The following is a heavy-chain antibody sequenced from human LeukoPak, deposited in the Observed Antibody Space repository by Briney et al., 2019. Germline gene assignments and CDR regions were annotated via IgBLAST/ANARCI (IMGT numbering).Heavy chain of an antibody. CDR3: ARHRCDSASCFGKYYFDR. CDR2: INGDSSYI. V-gene: IGHV3-21*01. CDR1: GFTFSAYA. Sequence: GGSLRLSCAASGFTFSAYAIEWVRQAPGKGLEWISSINGDSSYIYCADSVKGRFTIARDNARNSLHLQMNSLRAEDTAVYYCARHRCDSASCFGKYYFDRWGQGALVTVSS. J-gene: IGHJ4*02. D-gene: IGHD2-2*01.